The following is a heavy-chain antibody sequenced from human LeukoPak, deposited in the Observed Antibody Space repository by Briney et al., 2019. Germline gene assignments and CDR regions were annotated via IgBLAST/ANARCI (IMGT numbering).Heavy chain of an antibody. V-gene: IGHV1-18*01. J-gene: IGHJ4*02. CDR3: ARDTTPYYYDSSGSMTF. Sequence: ASVKVSYKASGYTFTSYGISWVRQAPGQGLEWMGWISAYNGNTNYAQKLQGRVTMTTDTSTSTAYMELRSLRSDDTAVYYCARDTTPYYYDSSGSMTFWGQGTLVTVSS. CDR2: ISAYNGNT. D-gene: IGHD3-22*01. CDR1: GYTFTSYG.